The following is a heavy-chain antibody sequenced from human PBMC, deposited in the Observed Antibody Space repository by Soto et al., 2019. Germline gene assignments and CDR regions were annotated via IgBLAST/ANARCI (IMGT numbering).Heavy chain of an antibody. D-gene: IGHD4-17*01. Sequence: PGGSLRLSCAASGFTFSSYSMNWVRQAPGKGLEWVSSISSSSSYIYYADSVKGRFTISRDNAKNSLYLQMNSLRAEDTAVYYCFLGLGDYVQLYYYYGMDVWGQGTTVTVSS. V-gene: IGHV3-21*01. J-gene: IGHJ6*02. CDR1: GFTFSSYS. CDR2: ISSSSSYI. CDR3: FLGLGDYVQLYYYYGMDV.